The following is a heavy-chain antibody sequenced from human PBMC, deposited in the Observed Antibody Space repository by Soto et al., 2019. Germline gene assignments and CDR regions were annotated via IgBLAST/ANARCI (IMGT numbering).Heavy chain of an antibody. CDR2: IYYSGST. J-gene: IGHJ6*03. V-gene: IGHV4-39*01. D-gene: IGHD3-9*01. Sequence: PSETLSLTCTVSGGSISSSSYYWGWIRQPPGKGLEWIGSIYYSGSTYYNPSLKSRVTISVDTSKNQFSLKLSSVTAADTAVYYCARQFLYYDILTGYPNYYMDVWGKGTTVTV. CDR1: GGSISSSSYY. CDR3: ARQFLYYDILTGYPNYYMDV.